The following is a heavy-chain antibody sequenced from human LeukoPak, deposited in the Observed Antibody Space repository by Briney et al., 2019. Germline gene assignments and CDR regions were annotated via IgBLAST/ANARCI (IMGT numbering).Heavy chain of an antibody. CDR3: AREWTGYYVFDY. J-gene: IGHJ4*02. CDR1: GYTFTSYG. D-gene: IGHD3/OR15-3a*01. CDR2: ISAYNGNT. Sequence: ASVKVSCKASGYTFTSYGISWVRQAPGQGLEWMGWISAYNGNTNYAQKFQGRVTMTTDTSTSTAYMELRSLRSADTAVYYCAREWTGYYVFDYWGQGTLVTVSP. V-gene: IGHV1-18*04.